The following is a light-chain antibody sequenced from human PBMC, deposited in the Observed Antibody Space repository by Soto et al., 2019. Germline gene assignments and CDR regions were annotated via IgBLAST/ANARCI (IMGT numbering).Light chain of an antibody. CDR1: QSVNNN. CDR2: GAS. CDR3: QQYNNLPPDT. J-gene: IGKJ2*01. Sequence: EIVMTQSPGTLSVSPGERATLSCRASQSVNNNLAWYQQKPGQAPRLLIYGASTRATGIPGRFRGSGSGTEFTLTITSLQSEDFAVYFCQQYNNLPPDTFGQGTKLEIK. V-gene: IGKV3-15*01.